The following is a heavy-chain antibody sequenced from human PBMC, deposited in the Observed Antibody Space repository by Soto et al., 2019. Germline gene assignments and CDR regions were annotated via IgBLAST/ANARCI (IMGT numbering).Heavy chain of an antibody. V-gene: IGHV4-4*02. J-gene: IGHJ4*02. CDR3: ARDYDGLDY. Sequence: VQLHESGPALVKPSGTLSLSCAVSGGPITSSNWWSWFLQPPGKGLEWIGKISHSGTYDYNPSLKGRVTISVDRSKDQFFLNVRSVTAADTAIYYCARDYDGLDYWGQGILSTVSS. CDR1: GGPITSSNW. D-gene: IGHD3-16*01. CDR2: ISHSGTY.